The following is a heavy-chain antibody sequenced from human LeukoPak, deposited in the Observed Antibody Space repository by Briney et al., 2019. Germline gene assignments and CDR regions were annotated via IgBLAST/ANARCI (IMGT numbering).Heavy chain of an antibody. CDR2: ISGSGGST. CDR1: GFTFSSYA. D-gene: IGHD2-2*01. CDR3: AKPGSSDIVVVPAAIPYYYYYYYMDV. V-gene: IGHV3-23*01. J-gene: IGHJ6*03. Sequence: PGGSLRLSCAASGFTFSSYAMSWVRQAPGKGLEWVSAISGSGGSTYYADSVKGRFTISRDNSKNTVYLQMNSLRAEDTAVYYCAKPGSSDIVVVPAAIPYYYYYYYMDVWGKGTTVTVSS.